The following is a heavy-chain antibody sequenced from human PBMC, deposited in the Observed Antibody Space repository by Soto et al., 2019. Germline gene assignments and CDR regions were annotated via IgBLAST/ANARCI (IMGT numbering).Heavy chain of an antibody. D-gene: IGHD1-1*01. J-gene: IGHJ6*02. Sequence: ESLKISCKGSGYSFTSYWISWVRQMPGKGLAWMGRIDPSDSYTNYSPSFQGHVTISADKSISTAYLQWSSLKASDTAMYYCARPYGRTTGTARYYYYGMDVWGQGTTVTVS. CDR1: GYSFTSYW. V-gene: IGHV5-10-1*01. CDR3: ARPYGRTTGTARYYYYGMDV. CDR2: IDPSDSYT.